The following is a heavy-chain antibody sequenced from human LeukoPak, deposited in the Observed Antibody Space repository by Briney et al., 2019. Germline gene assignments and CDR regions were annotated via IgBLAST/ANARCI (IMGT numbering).Heavy chain of an antibody. Sequence: KPSETLSLTCAVYGGSFSGYYWSLIRQPPGRGLEWIGEINHSGSTNYNPSLKSRVTISVDTSKNQFSLKLSSVTAADTAVYYCARRRLYSPYNWFDPWGQGTLVTVSS. D-gene: IGHD4-11*01. J-gene: IGHJ5*02. V-gene: IGHV4-34*01. CDR1: GGSFSGYY. CDR3: ARRRLYSPYNWFDP. CDR2: INHSGST.